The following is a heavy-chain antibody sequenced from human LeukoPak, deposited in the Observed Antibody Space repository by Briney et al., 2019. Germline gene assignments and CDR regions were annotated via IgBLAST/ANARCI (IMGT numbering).Heavy chain of an antibody. V-gene: IGHV1-2*02. D-gene: IGHD3-10*01. Sequence: ASVKVSCKASGYTFTSYAMNWVRQAPGQGLEWMGWINPNSGGTNYAQKFQGRVTMTRDTSIRTAYMELSRLRSDDTAMYYCARYYIEGRCFDYWGQGTLVTVSS. CDR1: GYTFTSYA. CDR3: ARYYIEGRCFDY. CDR2: INPNSGGT. J-gene: IGHJ4*02.